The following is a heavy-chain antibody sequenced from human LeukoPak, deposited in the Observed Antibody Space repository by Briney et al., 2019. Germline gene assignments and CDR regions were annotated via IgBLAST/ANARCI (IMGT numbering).Heavy chain of an antibody. D-gene: IGHD3-3*01. Sequence: GGSLRLSCAASGFTFDDYAMHWVRQPPGKGLEWVSGISWNSGSIVYADSVKGRFTISRDNAKNSLYLQMYSLRAEDMALYYCAGSRNGFYMDVWGKGTTVTVSS. J-gene: IGHJ6*03. V-gene: IGHV3-9*03. CDR2: ISWNSGSI. CDR3: AGSRNGFYMDV. CDR1: GFTFDDYA.